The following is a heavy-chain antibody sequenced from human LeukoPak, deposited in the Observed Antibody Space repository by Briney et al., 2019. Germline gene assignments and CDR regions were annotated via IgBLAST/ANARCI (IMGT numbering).Heavy chain of an antibody. J-gene: IGHJ3*02. Sequence: PGGSLRLSCAASGFTFSSYGMHWVRQAPGKGLEWVAVISYDGSNKYYADSVKGRFIISRDNSKNTLYLQMNSLRAEDTAVYYCAKSGTNANAFDIWGQGTMVTVSS. CDR3: AKSGTNANAFDI. CDR1: GFTFSSYG. D-gene: IGHD1-7*01. CDR2: ISYDGSNK. V-gene: IGHV3-30*18.